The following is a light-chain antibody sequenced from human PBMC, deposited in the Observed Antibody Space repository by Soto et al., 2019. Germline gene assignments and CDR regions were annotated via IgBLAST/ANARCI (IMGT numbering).Light chain of an antibody. CDR2: GAS. J-gene: IGKJ5*01. CDR1: QSVSASS. Sequence: EIVLTQSPGTLSLSPGERATLSCRASQSVSASSLAWYQHKPGQAPRLLIYGASSRATGTPDRFSGSGSGTDFTLTISRLEPEDFAAYYCQQYGASPIYTFGQGTRLEIK. V-gene: IGKV3-20*01. CDR3: QQYGASPIYT.